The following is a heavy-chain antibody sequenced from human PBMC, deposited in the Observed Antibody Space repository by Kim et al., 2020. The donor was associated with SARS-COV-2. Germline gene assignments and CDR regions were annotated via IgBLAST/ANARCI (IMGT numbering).Heavy chain of an antibody. CDR2: INHSGST. CDR3: ARGDGEDYDYWDGY. J-gene: IGHJ4*02. CDR1: GGSFSGYY. V-gene: IGHV4-34*01. D-gene: IGHD3-3*01. Sequence: SETLSLTCAVYGGSFSGYYWSWIRQPPGKGLEWIGEINHSGSTNYNPSLKSRVTISVDTSKNQFSLKLSSVTAADTAVYYCARGDGEDYDYWDGYCGQGTLVTVSS.